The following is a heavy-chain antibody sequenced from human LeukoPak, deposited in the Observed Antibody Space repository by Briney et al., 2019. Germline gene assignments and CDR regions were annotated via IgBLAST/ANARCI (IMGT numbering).Heavy chain of an antibody. V-gene: IGHV3-23*01. D-gene: IGHD1-1*01. Sequence: GGSLRLSCAASGFTFSSHAMSWVRQAPGKGLEWVSAISGNSATTYYADSVKGRFAISRDNSKDTLYLQMTSLRADDTAVYYCAKYWGTTATTRWFDPWGQGALVTVSS. J-gene: IGHJ5*02. CDR3: AKYWGTTATTRWFDP. CDR1: GFTFSSHA. CDR2: ISGNSATT.